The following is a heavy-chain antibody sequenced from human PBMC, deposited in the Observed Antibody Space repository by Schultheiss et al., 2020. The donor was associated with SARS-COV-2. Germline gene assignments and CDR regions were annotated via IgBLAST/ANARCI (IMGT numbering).Heavy chain of an antibody. CDR1: GFTFSDNY. J-gene: IGHJ4*02. V-gene: IGHV3-33*08. CDR2: IWYDGSNK. CDR3: SRRNSRYCSSTSCLDY. D-gene: IGHD2-2*01. Sequence: GGSLRLSCAASGFTFSDNYMDWVRQAPGKGLEWVAVIWYDGSNKYYADSVKGRFTISRDNSKNTLYLQMNSLKTEDTAVYYCSRRNSRYCSSTSCLDYWGQGILVTVSS.